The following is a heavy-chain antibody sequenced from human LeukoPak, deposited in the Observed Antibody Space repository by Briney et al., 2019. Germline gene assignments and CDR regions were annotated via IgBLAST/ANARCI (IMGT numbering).Heavy chain of an antibody. D-gene: IGHD2-2*01. CDR3: ARDRYCSSTSCYRGRFDP. CDR2: ISAYNGNT. J-gene: IGHJ5*02. CDR1: GGTFSSYT. V-gene: IGHV1-18*01. Sequence: RASVKVSCKASGGTFSSYTISWVRQAPGQGLEWMGWISAYNGNTNYAQKLQGRVTMTTDTSTSTAYMELRSLRSDDTAVYYCARDRYCSSTSCYRGRFDPWGQGTLVTVSS.